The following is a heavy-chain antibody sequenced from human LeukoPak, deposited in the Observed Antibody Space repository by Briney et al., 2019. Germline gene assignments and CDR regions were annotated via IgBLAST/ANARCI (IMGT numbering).Heavy chain of an antibody. CDR3: AKGQAVGETNWFDP. V-gene: IGHV3-30*18. J-gene: IGHJ5*02. D-gene: IGHD2-21*01. CDR1: GFTFSSYG. CDR2: ISYDGSNK. Sequence: PGGSLRLSCAASGFTFSSYGTHWVRQAPGKGLEWVAVISYDGSNKYYADSVKGRFTISRDNSKNTLYLQMNSLSAEDTAVYYCAKGQAVGETNWFDPWGQGTLVTVSS.